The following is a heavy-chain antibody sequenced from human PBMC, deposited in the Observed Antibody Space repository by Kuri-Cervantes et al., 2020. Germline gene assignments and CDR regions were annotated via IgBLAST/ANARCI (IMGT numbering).Heavy chain of an antibody. CDR1: GFTFSSYA. V-gene: IGHV3-23*01. CDR2: ISGSGGYT. D-gene: IGHD6-19*01. CDR3: AKGGRIAVAGDLDAFDI. J-gene: IGHJ3*02. Sequence: GGSLRLSCAASGFTFSSYAMSWVRQAPGKGLEWVSTISGSGGYTYYADSVKGRFTISRDNSKNTLYLQMNSLRAEDTAVYYCAKGGRIAVAGDLDAFDIWGQGTMVTVSS.